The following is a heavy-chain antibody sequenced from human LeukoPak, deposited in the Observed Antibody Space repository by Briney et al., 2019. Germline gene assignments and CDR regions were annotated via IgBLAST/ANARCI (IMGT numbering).Heavy chain of an antibody. CDR2: ISSSSSYI. D-gene: IGHD2-2*01. Sequence: KSGGSLRLSCAASGFTFSSYSMNWVRQAPGKGLEWVSSISSSSSYIYYADSVKGRFTISRDNAKNSLYLQMNSLRAEDTAVYYCARDDVAPDIVVVPTGAFDIWGQGTMVTVSS. V-gene: IGHV3-21*01. CDR3: ARDDVAPDIVVVPTGAFDI. CDR1: GFTFSSYS. J-gene: IGHJ3*02.